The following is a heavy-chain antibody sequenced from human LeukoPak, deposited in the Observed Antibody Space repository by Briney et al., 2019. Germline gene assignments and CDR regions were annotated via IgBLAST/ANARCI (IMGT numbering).Heavy chain of an antibody. D-gene: IGHD1-26*01. CDR3: ATAGVGATGLHWFDP. Sequence: ASVTVSCKVSGYTLTELSMHWVRQAPGKGLEWMGGFDPEDGETIYAQKFQGRVTMTEDTSTDTAYMELSSLRSEDTAVYYCATAGVGATGLHWFDPWGQGTLVTVSS. J-gene: IGHJ5*02. V-gene: IGHV1-24*01. CDR1: GYTLTELS. CDR2: FDPEDGET.